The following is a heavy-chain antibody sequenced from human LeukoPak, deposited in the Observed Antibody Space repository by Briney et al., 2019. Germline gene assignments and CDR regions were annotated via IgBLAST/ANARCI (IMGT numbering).Heavy chain of an antibody. CDR1: GGSISSGGYY. Sequence: PSETLSLTCTVSGGSISSGGYYWSWIRQHPGRGLEWIGYIYYSGTTYYHPSLKSRVTISVDTSKNQFSLKLSSVTAADTAVYYCARAGFEVRGVIQHWGQGTLVTVSS. CDR2: IYYSGTT. D-gene: IGHD3-10*01. J-gene: IGHJ1*01. V-gene: IGHV4-31*03. CDR3: ARAGFEVRGVIQH.